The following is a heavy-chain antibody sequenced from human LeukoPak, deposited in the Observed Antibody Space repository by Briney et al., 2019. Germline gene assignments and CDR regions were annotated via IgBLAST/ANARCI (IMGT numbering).Heavy chain of an antibody. D-gene: IGHD5-18*01. Sequence: PGGSLRPSCAASGFTFSSYGMHWVRQAPGKGLEWVAVISYDGSDKYSADSVKGRFTISRDNSKNTLYLQMNSLRAEDTAVYYCAKNAHYQGYSYGGIDYWGQGTLVTVSS. CDR1: GFTFSSYG. CDR3: AKNAHYQGYSYGGIDY. CDR2: ISYDGSDK. J-gene: IGHJ4*02. V-gene: IGHV3-30*18.